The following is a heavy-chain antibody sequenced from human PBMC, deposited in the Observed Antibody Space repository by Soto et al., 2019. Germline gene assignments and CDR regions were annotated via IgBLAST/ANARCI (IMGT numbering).Heavy chain of an antibody. CDR1: GGTFSSYA. CDR2: IIPIFGTA. D-gene: IGHD3-3*01. V-gene: IGHV1-69*13. J-gene: IGHJ6*02. CDR3: ARDREWWRFWGWSLARELEKYYGMEV. Sequence: SVKVSCKASGGTFSSYAISWVRQAPGQGLEWMGGIIPIFGTANYAQKFQGRVTITADESTSTAYMELSSLRSEDTAVYYCARDREWWRFWGWSLARELEKYYGMEVWGQGTTVTVPS.